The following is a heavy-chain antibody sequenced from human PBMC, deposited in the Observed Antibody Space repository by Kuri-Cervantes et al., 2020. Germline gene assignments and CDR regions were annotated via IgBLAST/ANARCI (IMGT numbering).Heavy chain of an antibody. CDR1: GGSISSYY. CDR2: IYYSGST. J-gene: IGHJ4*02. V-gene: IGHV4-59*01. Sequence: SETLSLTCTVSGGSISSYYWSWIRQPPGKGLEWIGYIYYSGSTNYNPSLKSRVTISVDTSKNQFSLKLSSVTAADTAVYYCARSGGIQLWSSGLDYWGQGTLVTVSS. CDR3: ARSGGIQLWSSGLDY. D-gene: IGHD5-18*01.